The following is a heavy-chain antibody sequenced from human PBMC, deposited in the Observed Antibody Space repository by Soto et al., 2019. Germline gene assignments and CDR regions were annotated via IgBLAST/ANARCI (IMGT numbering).Heavy chain of an antibody. J-gene: IGHJ4*02. D-gene: IGHD3-16*01. CDR2: ISAYNGNT. CDR3: AGGGTPIDY. Sequence: QVQLVQSGAEVTKPGASVKGSCKASGYTFTNFGISWVRQAPGQGLEWRGWISAYNGNTNYAQNFQGRVTMTTNTSTSTAYMELRSLTSDATAVYYCAGGGTPIDYWCQGTLGTVSS. V-gene: IGHV1-18*01. CDR1: GYTFTNFG.